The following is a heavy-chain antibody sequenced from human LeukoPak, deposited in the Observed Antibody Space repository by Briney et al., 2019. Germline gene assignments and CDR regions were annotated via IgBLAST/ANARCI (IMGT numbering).Heavy chain of an antibody. J-gene: IGHJ4*02. V-gene: IGHV3-33*08. CDR2: IWYDGSNQ. CDR3: ATDRNSGKYYDY. CDR1: GFTFSSYS. Sequence: GGSLRLSCAASGFTFSSYSMHWVRQAPGKGLEWVAVIWYDGSNQYYVDSVKGRFTVSRDNAKNTLYLQMNSLRAEDTAVYYCATDRNSGKYYDYWGQGTLVTVSS. D-gene: IGHD1-26*01.